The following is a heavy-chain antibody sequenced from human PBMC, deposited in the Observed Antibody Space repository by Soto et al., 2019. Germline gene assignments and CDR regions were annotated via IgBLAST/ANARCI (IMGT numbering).Heavy chain of an antibody. D-gene: IGHD2-15*01. CDR3: ARDRLGYCSGCVCFHAFDI. CDR2: INSDGSST. J-gene: IGHJ3*02. V-gene: IGHV3-74*01. CDR1: GFTFSSYW. Sequence: GGSLRLSCAASGFTFSSYWMNWVRQAPGKGLEWVSRINSDGSSTSYAYSVKGRFTISRDNAKNTLYLQMNSLRAEDTVVYYCARDRLGYCSGCVCFHAFDIWGQGTMVTVSS.